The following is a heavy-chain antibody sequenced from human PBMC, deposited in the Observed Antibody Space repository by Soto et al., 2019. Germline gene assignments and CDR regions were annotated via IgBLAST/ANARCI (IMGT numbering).Heavy chain of an antibody. CDR1: GFTFSSYG. J-gene: IGHJ6*02. Sequence: GGSLRLSCAASGFTFSSYGMHWVRQAPGKGLEWVAVISYDGSNKYYADSVKGRFTISRDNSKNTLYLQMNSLRAEDTAVYYCAKDGRPVTNYYGMDVWGQGNTVTVS. D-gene: IGHD2-21*02. CDR3: AKDGRPVTNYYGMDV. V-gene: IGHV3-30*18. CDR2: ISYDGSNK.